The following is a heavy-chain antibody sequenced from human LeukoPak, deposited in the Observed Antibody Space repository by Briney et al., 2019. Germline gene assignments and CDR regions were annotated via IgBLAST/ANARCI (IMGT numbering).Heavy chain of an antibody. V-gene: IGHV3-43*02. J-gene: IGHJ4*02. CDR2: ISGDGVST. Sequence: GGSLRLSCAASGFMFDDSAMHWVRQAPGKGLEWVSLISGDGVSTFYADSVKGRFTISRDNSKNSLSLQMDSLTTEDTALYYCAKEGYSHTSDYFDNWGQGILVTVSS. CDR1: GFMFDDSA. D-gene: IGHD3-22*01. CDR3: AKEGYSHTSDYFDN.